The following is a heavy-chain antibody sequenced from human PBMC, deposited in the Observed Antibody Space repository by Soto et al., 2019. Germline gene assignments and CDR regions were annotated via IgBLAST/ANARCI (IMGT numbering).Heavy chain of an antibody. J-gene: IGHJ6*02. D-gene: IGHD4-17*01. V-gene: IGHV4-34*01. Sequence: PSAPLSLTCAVYGGSFSGYYWSWIRQPPGKGLEWIGEINHSGSTNYNPALTSRVTISVDTSKNQFSLKLSSVTAADTAVYYCARGGGQYYGNYYGMDVWGQGTTVT. CDR2: INHSGST. CDR3: ARGGGQYYGNYYGMDV. CDR1: GGSFSGYY.